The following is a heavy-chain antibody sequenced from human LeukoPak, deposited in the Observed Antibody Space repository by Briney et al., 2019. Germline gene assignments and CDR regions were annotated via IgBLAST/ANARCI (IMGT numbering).Heavy chain of an antibody. J-gene: IGHJ5*02. CDR3: ATGVLPLLENWFDP. V-gene: IGHV1-24*01. CDR2: FDPEDGET. CDR1: GYTLTELS. Sequence: ASVKVSCTVSGYTLTELSMHWVRGAPGKGLEWMGGFDPEDGETIYAQKFQGRVTMTEDTSTDTAYMELSSLRSEDTAVYYCATGVLPLLENWFDPWGQGTLVTVSS.